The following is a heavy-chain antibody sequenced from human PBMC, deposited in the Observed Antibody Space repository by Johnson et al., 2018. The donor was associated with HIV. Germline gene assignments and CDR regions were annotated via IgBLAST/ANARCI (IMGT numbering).Heavy chain of an antibody. D-gene: IGHD4-17*01. CDR3: AKDQYRKLTTVAGI. V-gene: IGHV3-30*18. J-gene: IGHJ3*02. CDR1: GFTISSYG. Sequence: QMQLVESGGGLVQPGGSLRLSCAASGFTISSYGMHWVRQAPGKGLEWVAVISYDGSNKYYAESVKGRFTISRDNSKNTLYLQMNSLRAEDTAVYYCAKDQYRKLTTVAGIWGQGTMVTVSS. CDR2: ISYDGSNK.